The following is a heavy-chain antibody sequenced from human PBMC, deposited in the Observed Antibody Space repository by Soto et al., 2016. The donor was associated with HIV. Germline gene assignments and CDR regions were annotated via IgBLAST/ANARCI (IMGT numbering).Heavy chain of an antibody. CDR2: IYDSGKT. D-gene: IGHD3-16*01. V-gene: IGHV4-59*11. Sequence: QVQLQESGPGLVKPSETLSLKCSVSGDSISNHYWSWVRQPPGKGLEWIGYIYDSGKTDHNPSLKSRVIISDDTSKNEISLKLTSVTAADTAVYFXARDRGSRDRSGGPGFITYVRYGRSWGQGPRVTGLL. CDR1: GDSISNHY. J-gene: IGHJ4*03. CDR3: ARDRGSRDRSGGPGFITYVRYGRS.